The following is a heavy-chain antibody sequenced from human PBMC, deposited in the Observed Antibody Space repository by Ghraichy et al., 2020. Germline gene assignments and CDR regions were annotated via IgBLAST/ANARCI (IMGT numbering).Heavy chain of an antibody. CDR1: GFTFSNYA. CDR2: ITGSGGST. J-gene: IGHJ6*02. CDR3: AKSGVYCSSTGCYTYFYYGMDV. V-gene: IGHV3-23*01. D-gene: IGHD2-2*02. Sequence: GESLNISCAASGFTFSNYAMNWVRQAPGKGLEWVAGITGSGGSTYYADSVKGRFTISRDNSKNTLYLQMNSLRAEDTAVYYCAKSGVYCSSTGCYTYFYYGMDVWGQGTTVTVSS.